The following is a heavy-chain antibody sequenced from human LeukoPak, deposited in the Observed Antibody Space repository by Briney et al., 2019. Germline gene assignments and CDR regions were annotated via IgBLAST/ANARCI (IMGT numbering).Heavy chain of an antibody. D-gene: IGHD2-2*01. CDR2: IRSKAYGGTT. CDR3: ASGVSSTSCYVDY. J-gene: IGHJ4*02. Sequence: GGSLRLSCTASGFTFGDYAMSWFRQAPGKGLEWVGFIRSKAYGGTTEYAASVKGRFTISRDNAKNSLYLQMNSLRAEDTAVYYCASGVSSTSCYVDYWGQGTLVTVSS. CDR1: GFTFGDYA. V-gene: IGHV3-49*03.